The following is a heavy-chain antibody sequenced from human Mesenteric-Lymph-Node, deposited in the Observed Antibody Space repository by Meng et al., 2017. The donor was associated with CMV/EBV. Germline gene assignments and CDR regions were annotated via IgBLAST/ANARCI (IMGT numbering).Heavy chain of an antibody. D-gene: IGHD2-2*01. J-gene: IGHJ6*02. CDR1: GFTVDTNH. CDR3: VRDRYATGRNFYYSGMDV. CDR2: IYRGGDT. Sequence: GESLKISCAVSGFTVDTNHMSWVRQAPGKGLEWVSLIYRGGDTYYADSVRGRFTISRGNPKNTLYLHMDSLRAEDTAVYYCVRDRYATGRNFYYSGMDVWGQGTTVTVS. V-gene: IGHV3-53*01.